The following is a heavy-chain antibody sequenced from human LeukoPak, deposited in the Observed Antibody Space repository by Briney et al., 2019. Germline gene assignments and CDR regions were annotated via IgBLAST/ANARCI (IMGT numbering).Heavy chain of an antibody. CDR3: ARDYYYDSSGYCLGY. V-gene: IGHV3-74*01. CDR2: INSDGSST. Sequence: GGSLRLSCAASGFTFSSYWMHWVRQAPGKGLVWVSRINSDGSSTSYADSVKGRFTISRDNAKNTLYLQMNSLRAEDTAVYYCARDYYYDSSGYCLGYWGQGTLVTVSS. J-gene: IGHJ4*02. D-gene: IGHD3-22*01. CDR1: GFTFSSYW.